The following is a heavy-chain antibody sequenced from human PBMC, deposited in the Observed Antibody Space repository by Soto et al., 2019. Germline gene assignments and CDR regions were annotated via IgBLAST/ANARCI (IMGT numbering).Heavy chain of an antibody. CDR1: GGSFSGYY. CDR3: ARGKIPSSIAARRYYYYYMDV. Sequence: SETLSLTCAVYGGSFSGYYWSWIRQPPGKGLEWIGEINHSGSTNYNPSLKSRVTISVDTSKNQFSLKLSSVTAADTAVYYCARGKIPSSIAARRYYYYYMDVWGKGTTVTVSS. CDR2: INHSGST. D-gene: IGHD6-6*01. V-gene: IGHV4-34*01. J-gene: IGHJ6*03.